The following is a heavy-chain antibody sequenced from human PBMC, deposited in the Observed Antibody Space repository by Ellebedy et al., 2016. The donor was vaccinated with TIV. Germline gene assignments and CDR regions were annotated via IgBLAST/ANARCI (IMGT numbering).Heavy chain of an antibody. CDR2: IWYDGSNK. CDR1: GFTFSSYG. Sequence: GESLKISCAASGFTFSSYGMHWVRQAPGKGLEWVAVIWYDGSNKYYADSVKGRFTISRDNSKNTLYLQMNSLRAEDTAVYYCARDSNYPDYWGQGTLVTVSS. D-gene: IGHD4-11*01. J-gene: IGHJ4*02. V-gene: IGHV3-33*01. CDR3: ARDSNYPDY.